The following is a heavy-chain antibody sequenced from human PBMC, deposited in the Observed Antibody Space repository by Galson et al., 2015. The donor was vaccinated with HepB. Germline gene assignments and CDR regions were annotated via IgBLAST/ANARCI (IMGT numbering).Heavy chain of an antibody. D-gene: IGHD6-13*01. Sequence: SLRLSCAASGFTFSSYSMNWVRQAPGKGLEWVSYISSSSSTIYYADSVKGRFTISRDNAKNSLYLQMNSLKASDTAMYYCARFGEYSSSSNFFDPWGQGTLVTVSS. J-gene: IGHJ5*02. CDR3: ARFGEYSSSSNFFDP. V-gene: IGHV3-48*01. CDR2: ISSSSSTI. CDR1: GFTFSSYS.